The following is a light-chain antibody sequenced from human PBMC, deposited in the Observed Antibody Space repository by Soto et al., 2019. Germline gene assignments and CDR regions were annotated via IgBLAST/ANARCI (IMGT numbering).Light chain of an antibody. CDR1: PSISRW. CDR2: KAS. J-gene: IGKJ1*01. CDR3: QQSKGYSRT. Sequence: IQVTQSPSTLPASIGARVTITCRASPSISRWLAWYKQKSGTPPKLLIYKASTLQSGVPPRFSGSGSGTEFTLTISSLQPDDFATDYCQQSKGYSRTFGQGTEVEI. V-gene: IGKV1-5*03.